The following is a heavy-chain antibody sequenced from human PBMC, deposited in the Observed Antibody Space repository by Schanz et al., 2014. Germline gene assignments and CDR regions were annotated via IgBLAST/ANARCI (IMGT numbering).Heavy chain of an antibody. CDR2: IIPILGIA. CDR1: RYTFNTYG. V-gene: IGHV1-69*04. D-gene: IGHD5-18*01. Sequence: QGQLVQSGPEVKEPGASVKVSCEASRYTFNTYGLNWVRQAPGQGLEWMGRIIPILGIANYAQNFQGRVTITADKSTSTASMELSSLRSEDTAVYYCARGPSQGYSYGHNIGAYYYGMDVWGQGTTVTVSS. CDR3: ARGPSQGYSYGHNIGAYYYGMDV. J-gene: IGHJ6*02.